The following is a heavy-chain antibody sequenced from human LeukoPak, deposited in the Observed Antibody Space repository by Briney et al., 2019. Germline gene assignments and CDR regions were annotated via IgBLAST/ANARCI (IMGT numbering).Heavy chain of an antibody. CDR2: ISSSSSSL. Sequence: GGSLRLSCAASGSTFSSYTMNWVRQAPGKGLEWVSSISSSSSSLYYADSVKGRFTISRDNAWNSLYLQMSGLRVEDTAVYYCAREFGYNKRIDSWGQGILVTVSS. CDR1: GSTFSSYT. D-gene: IGHD5-24*01. CDR3: AREFGYNKRIDS. J-gene: IGHJ4*02. V-gene: IGHV3-21*01.